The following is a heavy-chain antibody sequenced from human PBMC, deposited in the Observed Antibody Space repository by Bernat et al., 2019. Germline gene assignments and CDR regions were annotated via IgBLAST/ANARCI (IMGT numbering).Heavy chain of an antibody. J-gene: IGHJ6*02. CDR1: GYTFTSYG. CDR2: ISAYNGNT. V-gene: IGHV1-18*01. Sequence: QVQLVQSGAEVKKPGASVKVSCKASGYTFTSYGISWVRQAPGQGLEWMGWISAYNGNTNYAQKLQGRVTMTTDTSTSTAYMELRSLRSDDTAVYYCARDIPVGTLLDYYDSSGYWPSSETHNYYYYGMDVWGQGTTVTVSS. CDR3: ARDIPVGTLLDYYDSSGYWPSSETHNYYYYGMDV. D-gene: IGHD3-22*01.